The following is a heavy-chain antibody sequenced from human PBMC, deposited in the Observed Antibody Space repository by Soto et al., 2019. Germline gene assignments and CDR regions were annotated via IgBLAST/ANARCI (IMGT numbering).Heavy chain of an antibody. CDR1: GFTFSSYS. Sequence: GGSLRLSCAASGFTFSSYSMNWVRQAPGKGLEWISYISGSSSTIYYADSVKGRFTISRDNSKNTLYLQMNSLRAEDTAVYYCAKGDYYDSSGYWGQGTLVTVSS. D-gene: IGHD3-22*01. J-gene: IGHJ4*02. V-gene: IGHV3-48*01. CDR3: AKGDYYDSSGY. CDR2: ISGSSSTI.